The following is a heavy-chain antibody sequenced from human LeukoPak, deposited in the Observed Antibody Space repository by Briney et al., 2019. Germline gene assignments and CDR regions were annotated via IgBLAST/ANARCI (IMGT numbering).Heavy chain of an antibody. Sequence: SETLSLTCAVSGGSISSSNWWSWVRQPPGKGLEWIGEIYHSGSTNYNPSLKSRVTISVDKSKNQFSLKLSSVTAADTAVYYCARVARIAVAGTKAFDYWGQGTLVTVSS. D-gene: IGHD6-19*01. CDR2: IYHSGST. J-gene: IGHJ4*02. V-gene: IGHV4-4*02. CDR3: ARVARIAVAGTKAFDY. CDR1: GGSISSSNW.